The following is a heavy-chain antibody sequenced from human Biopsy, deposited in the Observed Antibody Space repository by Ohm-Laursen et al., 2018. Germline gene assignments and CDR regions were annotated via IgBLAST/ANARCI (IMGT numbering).Heavy chain of an antibody. D-gene: IGHD5/OR15-5a*01. Sequence: ASVKVSCKASGYTFRSYGISWVRQAPGQGLEWLGWISGQRNKTRYGQKVQGRVMMTKDTSTTTAHLELRSLRSDDTAVYYCARHSPPGLEVSWNDVFDIWGQGIVVTVS. CDR1: GYTFRSYG. J-gene: IGHJ3*02. V-gene: IGHV1-18*01. CDR2: ISGQRNKT. CDR3: ARHSPPGLEVSWNDVFDI.